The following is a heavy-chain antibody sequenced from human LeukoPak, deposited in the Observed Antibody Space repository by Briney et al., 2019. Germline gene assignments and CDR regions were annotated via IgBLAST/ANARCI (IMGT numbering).Heavy chain of an antibody. V-gene: IGHV3-30-3*01. CDR2: ISYDGSNK. CDR1: GFTFSSYA. CDR3: ARDGGGYDSSGPRFDY. J-gene: IGHJ4*02. Sequence: GGSLRLSCAASGFTFSSYAMHWVRQAPGKGLEWVAVISYDGSNKYYADSVKGRFTISRDNSKNTLYLQMNSLRAGDTAVYYCARDGGGYDSSGPRFDYWGQGTLVTVSS. D-gene: IGHD3-22*01.